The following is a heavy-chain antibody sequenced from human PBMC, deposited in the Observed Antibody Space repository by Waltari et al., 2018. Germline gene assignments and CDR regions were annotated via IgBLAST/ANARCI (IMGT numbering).Heavy chain of an antibody. CDR1: GGSISSYY. V-gene: IGHV4-59*01. CDR3: ARDQSGSYYGHYFDY. CDR2: IYYSGST. D-gene: IGHD1-26*01. J-gene: IGHJ4*02. Sequence: QVQLQESGPGLVKPSETLSLTCTVSGGSISSYYWSWIRQPPGKGLEWIGYIYYSGSTNYNPSLKRRGTISVDTSKNQFSLKLSSVTAADTAVYYCARDQSGSYYGHYFDYWGQGTLVTVSS.